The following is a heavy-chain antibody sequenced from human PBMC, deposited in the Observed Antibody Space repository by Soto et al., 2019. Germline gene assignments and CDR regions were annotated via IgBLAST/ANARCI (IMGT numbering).Heavy chain of an antibody. D-gene: IGHD1-7*01. J-gene: IGHJ4*02. Sequence: PSETLSLTCTVSGGSISSRSHYWGWIRQPPGKGLEWIGSVYYSGSTKYNSSLKSRVTISVDTSKNQFSLKLTSVTAADTAMYNCERINTENYKVDNWGQGTLVTVSS. CDR1: GGSISSRSHY. V-gene: IGHV4-39*01. CDR2: VYYSGST. CDR3: ERINTENYKVDN.